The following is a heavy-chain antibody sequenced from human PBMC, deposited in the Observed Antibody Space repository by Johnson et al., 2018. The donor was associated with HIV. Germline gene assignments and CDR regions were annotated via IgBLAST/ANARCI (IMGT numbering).Heavy chain of an antibody. V-gene: IGHV3-66*01. CDR1: GFTVSSNY. J-gene: IGHJ3*02. CDR3: AKGGIATRFFDI. D-gene: IGHD6-6*01. CDR2: IYSDGGT. Sequence: VQLVESGGGLVQPGGSLRLSCAASGFTVSSNYMRWVRQAPGKGLEWVSVIYSDGGTYYAASAKGTLIIYRDNSKNTLYLQMNSLRAEDTALYYCAKGGIATRFFDIWGQGTMVTVSS.